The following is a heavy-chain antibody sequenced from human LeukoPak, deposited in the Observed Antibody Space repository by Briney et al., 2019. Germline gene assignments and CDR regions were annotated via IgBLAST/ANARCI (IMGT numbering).Heavy chain of an antibody. V-gene: IGHV4-39*07. CDR1: GGSISSSSYY. J-gene: IGHJ4*02. CDR3: ARLYDSSD. CDR2: IYYSGST. Sequence: PSETLSLTCTVSGGSISSSSYYWGWIRQPPGKGLEWIGSIYYSGSTYYNPSLKSRVTISVDTSKNQFSLKLSSVTAADTAVYYCARLYDSSDWGQGTLVTASS. D-gene: IGHD3-22*01.